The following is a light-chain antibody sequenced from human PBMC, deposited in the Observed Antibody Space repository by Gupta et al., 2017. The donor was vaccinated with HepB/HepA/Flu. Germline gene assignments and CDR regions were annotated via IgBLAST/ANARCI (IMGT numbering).Light chain of an antibody. CDR1: SSNIGAGYD. J-gene: IGLJ2*01. Sequence: TISCTGSSSNIGAGYDVHWYQQLPGTAPKLLIEGNSNRPSGVPDRFAGSKSGTYASLAITGLQAEDEADDYCQSYDSSLSGSVFGGGTKLSVL. CDR3: QSYDSSLSGSV. V-gene: IGLV1-40*01. CDR2: GNS.